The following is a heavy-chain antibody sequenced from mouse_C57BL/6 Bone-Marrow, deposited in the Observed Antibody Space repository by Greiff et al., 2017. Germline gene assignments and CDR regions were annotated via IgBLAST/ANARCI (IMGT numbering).Heavy chain of an antibody. CDR3: AIGPLLLGAMDY. Sequence: VQLQQPGAELVKPGASVKVSCKASGYTFTSYWMHWVKQRPGQGLEWIGRIHPSDSDTNYNQKFKGKATLTVDKTSSTAYMQLSSLASEDAAVYYCAIGPLLLGAMDYWGQGTSVTVSS. D-gene: IGHD1-1*01. CDR1: GYTFTSYW. V-gene: IGHV1-74*01. J-gene: IGHJ4*01. CDR2: IHPSDSDT.